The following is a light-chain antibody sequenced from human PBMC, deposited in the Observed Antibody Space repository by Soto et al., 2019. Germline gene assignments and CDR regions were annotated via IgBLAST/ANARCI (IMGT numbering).Light chain of an antibody. CDR2: DDN. J-gene: IGLJ1*01. V-gene: IGLV1-51*01. Sequence: QSVLTQPPSVSWAPGQKVTISCCGSSSNIGGNSVSWYQQLPGTAPKLLIYDDNRRPSGIPDRFSGSKSGTSATLGITGFQTGDEADYYCGSWDSSLSAYVFGTGTKVTVL. CDR1: SSNIGGNS. CDR3: GSWDSSLSAYV.